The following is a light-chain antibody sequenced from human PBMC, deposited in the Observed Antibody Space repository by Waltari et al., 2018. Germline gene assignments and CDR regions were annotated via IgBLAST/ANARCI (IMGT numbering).Light chain of an antibody. J-gene: IGLJ1*01. CDR3: CSDAGSGTYV. V-gene: IGLV2-23*02. Sequence: QSALTQPASVSGSPGQSITISCTGTSRDIGKYNSVSRYQHPPGKVPKVMISEVTKRRSGVSNSFSGSKSGNTASLTISGLQADDEAEYYCCSDAGSGTYVFGTGTKLTV. CDR1: SRDIGKYNS. CDR2: EVT.